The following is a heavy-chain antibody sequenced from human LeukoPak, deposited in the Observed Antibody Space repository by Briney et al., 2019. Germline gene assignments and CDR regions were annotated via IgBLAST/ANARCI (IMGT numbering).Heavy chain of an antibody. CDR2: ISDSSSYT. CDR1: GSTFSSHA. Sequence: GGSLRLSCAASGSTFSSHAMSWVRQAPGKGLEWLSYISDSSSYTNYADSVKGRFTISRDNAKNSLYLQMNYLRAEDTAVYYCARDTRGYYYRFDYWGQGNLVIVSS. V-gene: IGHV3-11*05. CDR3: ARDTRGYYYRFDY. J-gene: IGHJ4*02. D-gene: IGHD3-22*01.